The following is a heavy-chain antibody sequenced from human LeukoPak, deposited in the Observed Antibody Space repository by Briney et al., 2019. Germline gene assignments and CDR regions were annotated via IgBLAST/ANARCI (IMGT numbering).Heavy chain of an antibody. CDR3: ARDRIAAAGPARFDY. CDR1: GGTFSSYA. V-gene: IGHV1-69*13. D-gene: IGHD6-13*01. CDR2: IIPIFGTA. J-gene: IGHJ4*02. Sequence: ASVKVSCKASGGTFSSYAISWVRQAPGQGLEWMGGIIPIFGTANYAQKFQGRVTITADESTSTAYMELSSLRSEDTAVYYCARDRIAAAGPARFDYWGQGTLVTVSS.